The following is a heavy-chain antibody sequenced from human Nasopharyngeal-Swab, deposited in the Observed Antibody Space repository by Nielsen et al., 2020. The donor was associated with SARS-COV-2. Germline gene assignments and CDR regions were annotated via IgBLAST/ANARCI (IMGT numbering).Heavy chain of an antibody. Sequence: AAVKVSCKASGCTLISYAMHWVRQAPAQRIEWLGWINAGNGNTKYSQKFQCRITITRDTSASTAYMELSSLRSEDTAGYYCARGVIWSLLRLGEFDYWGQGTLVTVSS. J-gene: IGHJ4*02. CDR1: GCTLISYA. V-gene: IGHV1-3*01. D-gene: IGHD2-15*01. CDR2: INAGNGNT. CDR3: ARGVIWSLLRLGEFDY.